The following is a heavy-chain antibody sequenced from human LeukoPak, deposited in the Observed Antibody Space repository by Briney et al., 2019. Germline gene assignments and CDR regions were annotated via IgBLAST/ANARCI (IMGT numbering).Heavy chain of an antibody. CDR1: GVSISSYF. J-gene: IGHJ3*02. CDR3: ARHPKEGPSDRSGYINAFDI. D-gene: IGHD3-22*01. CDR2: AYYSGST. Sequence: AAATLSLTCTVSGVSISSYFRNWIRQPPGKGLEWIAYAYYSGSTNYNPSLKSRVTISQDTSKNQFSLEVTSVTAADTAVYYCARHPKEGPSDRSGYINAFDIWGQGTMVTVSS. V-gene: IGHV4-59*08.